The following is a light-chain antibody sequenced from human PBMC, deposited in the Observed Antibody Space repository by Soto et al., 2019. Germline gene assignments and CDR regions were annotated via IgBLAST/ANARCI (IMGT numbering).Light chain of an antibody. V-gene: IGKV3-20*01. CDR3: QQYGDYNSPRYS. J-gene: IGKJ2*03. CDR2: ATS. Sequence: ESVFTLSPGTLSLSPGDRVTLSCRASQSVSSDYLAWYQQKPGQAPRLVIYATSSRATGIPDRFSGSGSGTAFTLTISRLEPEDFAMYDCQQYGDYNSPRYSFGQGTRLEI. CDR1: QSVSSDY.